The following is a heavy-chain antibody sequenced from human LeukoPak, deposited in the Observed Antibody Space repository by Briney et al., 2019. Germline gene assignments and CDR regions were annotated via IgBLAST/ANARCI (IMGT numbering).Heavy chain of an antibody. CDR3: ARILLWFGELSS. CDR1: GFTFSSYA. J-gene: IGHJ5*02. CDR2: ISGSGGST. V-gene: IGHV3-23*01. D-gene: IGHD3-10*01. Sequence: PGGSLRLSCAASGFTFSSYAMSWVRQAPGKGLEWVSAISGSGGSTYYADSVKGRFTISRDNSKNTLYLQMNSLRAEDTAVYYCARILLWFGELSSWGQGTLVTVSS.